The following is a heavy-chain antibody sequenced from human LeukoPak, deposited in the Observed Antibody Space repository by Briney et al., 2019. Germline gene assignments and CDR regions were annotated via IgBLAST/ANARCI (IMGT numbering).Heavy chain of an antibody. Sequence: GGSLRLSCAASGFTFSSYAMHWVRQAPGKGLEWVAVISYDGSNKYYADSVKGRFTISRDNSENTLYLQMNSLRAEDTAVYYCARLYSSRMFDYWGQGTLVTVSS. CDR1: GFTFSSYA. CDR3: ARLYSSRMFDY. V-gene: IGHV3-30-3*01. CDR2: ISYDGSNK. J-gene: IGHJ4*02. D-gene: IGHD6-13*01.